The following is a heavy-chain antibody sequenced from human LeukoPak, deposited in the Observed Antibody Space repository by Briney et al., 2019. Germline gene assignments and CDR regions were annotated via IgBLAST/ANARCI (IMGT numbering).Heavy chain of an antibody. Sequence: SETLSLTCTVSGGSISSYYWSWIRQPARKGLEWIGRIYTSGSTNYNPSLKSRVTMSVDTSKNQFSLKLSSVTAADTAVYYCAGEYYYDSSGYYWGQGTLVTVSS. D-gene: IGHD3-22*01. CDR2: IYTSGST. CDR3: AGEYYYDSSGYY. J-gene: IGHJ4*02. V-gene: IGHV4-4*07. CDR1: GGSISSYY.